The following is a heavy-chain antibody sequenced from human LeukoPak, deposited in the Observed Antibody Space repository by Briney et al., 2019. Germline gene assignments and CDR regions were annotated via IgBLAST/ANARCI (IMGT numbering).Heavy chain of an antibody. CDR3: ARRDYGDYYYYMDV. CDR1: GFTFSDYY. J-gene: IGHJ6*03. CDR2: ISSSGTTI. D-gene: IGHD4-17*01. V-gene: IGHV3-11*04. Sequence: PGGSLRLSCAASGFTFSDYYMSWIRQAPGKGLEWVSYISSSGTTIYYADSVKGRFTISRDNAKNSLYLQMNSLRAEDTAVYYCARRDYGDYYYYMDVWGKGTTVTVSS.